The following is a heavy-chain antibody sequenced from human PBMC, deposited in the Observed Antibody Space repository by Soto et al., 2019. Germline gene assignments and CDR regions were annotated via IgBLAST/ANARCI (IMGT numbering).Heavy chain of an antibody. CDR1: GFTFSDYY. CDR3: ARGDVLRYFDWLLPPNDY. CDR2: ISSSGSTI. D-gene: IGHD3-9*01. Sequence: SCAASGFTFSDYYMSWIRQAPGKGLEWVSYISSSGSTIYYADSVKGRFTISRDNAKNSLYLQMNSLRAEDTAVYYCARGDVLRYFDWLLPPNDYWGQGTLVTVSS. V-gene: IGHV3-11*01. J-gene: IGHJ4*02.